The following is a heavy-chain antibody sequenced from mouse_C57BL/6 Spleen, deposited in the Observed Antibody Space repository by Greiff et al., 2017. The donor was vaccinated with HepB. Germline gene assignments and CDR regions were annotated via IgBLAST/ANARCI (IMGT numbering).Heavy chain of an antibody. CDR1: GYSITSGYY. CDR3: ARDRNWGFAY. J-gene: IGHJ3*01. Sequence: DVQLVESGPGLVKPSQSLSLTCSVSGYSITSGYYWNWIRQFPGNKLEWMGYISYDGSNNYNPSLKNRISITRDTSKNQFFLKLNSVTTEDTATYYCARDRNWGFAYWGQGTLVTVSA. CDR2: ISYDGSN. V-gene: IGHV3-6*01. D-gene: IGHD4-1*01.